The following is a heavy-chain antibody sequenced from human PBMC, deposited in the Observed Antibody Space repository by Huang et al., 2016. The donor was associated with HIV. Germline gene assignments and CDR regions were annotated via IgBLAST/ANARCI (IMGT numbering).Heavy chain of an antibody. CDR1: GGSIRSDNYY. J-gene: IGHJ4*02. D-gene: IGHD3-10*01. Sequence: QLQLQESGPGLVKPSETLSLTCTVSGGSIRSDNYYWGWIRQPPGKGLEWIGSIYYSGRTYYNPSRKSRVTITGDTSKNQCSLKMRSVTAADTAVYYCARLPGSITMIRGVITDPYWGQGTLVTVSS. V-gene: IGHV4-39*01. CDR3: ARLPGSITMIRGVITDPY. CDR2: IYYSGRT.